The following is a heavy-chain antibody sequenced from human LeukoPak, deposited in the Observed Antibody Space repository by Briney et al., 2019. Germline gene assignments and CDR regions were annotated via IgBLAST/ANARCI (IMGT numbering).Heavy chain of an antibody. D-gene: IGHD3-22*01. J-gene: IGHJ4*02. Sequence: ETLSLTCTISGASIDSYYWSWVRQAPGKGLEWVASIKQDGSEKYYVDSVKGRFTISRDNAKNSLYLQMNSLRAEDTAVYYCARADYYDSSCFDYWGQGTLVTVSS. CDR3: ARADYYDSSCFDY. V-gene: IGHV3-7*01. CDR1: GASIDSYY. CDR2: IKQDGSEK.